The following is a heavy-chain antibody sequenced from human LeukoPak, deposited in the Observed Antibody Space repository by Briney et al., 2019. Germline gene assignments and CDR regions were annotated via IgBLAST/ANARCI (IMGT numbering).Heavy chain of an antibody. V-gene: IGHV1-8*01. CDR1: TSTFSTYA. CDR3: ARGDYAEYYYYYYMDV. J-gene: IGHJ6*03. Sequence: ASVKVSCKASTSTFSTYAIHWVRQAPGQGLEWMGWMNPNSGNTGYAQKFQGRVTMTRNTSISTAYMELSSLRSEDTAVYYCARGDYAEYYYYYYMDVWGKGTTVTISS. CDR2: MNPNSGNT. D-gene: IGHD4-17*01.